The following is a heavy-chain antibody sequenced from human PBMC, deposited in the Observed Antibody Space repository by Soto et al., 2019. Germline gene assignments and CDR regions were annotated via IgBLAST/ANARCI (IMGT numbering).Heavy chain of an antibody. Sequence: SETLSLTCTVSGGSISNYYWSWIRQPPGKGLEWIGYIYYSGNTNYNSSLKSRATISVDTSKNQFSLKLSSVTAADTAVYFCAREGSSGYNYFDEWGQGTLVTVSS. CDR1: GGSISNYY. CDR3: AREGSSGYNYFDE. J-gene: IGHJ4*02. D-gene: IGHD3-22*01. CDR2: IYYSGNT. V-gene: IGHV4-59*01.